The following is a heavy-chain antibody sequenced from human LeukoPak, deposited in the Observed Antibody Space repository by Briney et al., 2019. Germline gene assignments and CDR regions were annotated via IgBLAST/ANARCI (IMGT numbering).Heavy chain of an antibody. D-gene: IGHD3-10*02. CDR2: ISDNGGST. Sequence: PGGSLRLSCVDSGFTFSSYAMSWVRQVPGKGLEWVSGISDNGGSTYYADSVKGRFTISRDNSKNTLYLQMNSLRVEDTAIYYCASRQGLGWHYVNRGKGTLVTVSS. V-gene: IGHV3-23*01. J-gene: IGHJ4*02. CDR3: ASRQGLGWHYVN. CDR1: GFTFSSYA.